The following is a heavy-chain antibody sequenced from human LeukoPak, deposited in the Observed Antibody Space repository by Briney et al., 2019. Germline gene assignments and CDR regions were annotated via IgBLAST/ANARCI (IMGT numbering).Heavy chain of an antibody. CDR3: ASPSGDYYDSSGYYRLDY. CDR1: GFTFSSYW. V-gene: IGHV3-30*03. Sequence: GGSLRLSCAASGFTFSSYWMHWVRQAPGKGLEWVAVISYDGSNKYYADSVKGRFTISRDNSKNTLYLQMNSLRAEDTAVYYCASPSGDYYDSSGYYRLDYWGQGTLVTVSS. J-gene: IGHJ4*02. D-gene: IGHD3-22*01. CDR2: ISYDGSNK.